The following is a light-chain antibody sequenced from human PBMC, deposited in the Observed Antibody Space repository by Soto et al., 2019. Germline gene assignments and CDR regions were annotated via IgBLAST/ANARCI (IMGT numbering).Light chain of an antibody. V-gene: IGKV1-5*01. CDR2: DAS. CDR3: QQSYSTSST. J-gene: IGKJ1*01. CDR1: KNINTW. Sequence: DIQMTQSPSTLSASVGDRVTITCRASKNINTWVAWYQQKPGKAPKLLIYDASSLESGVPSRVSGSGSGTDFTLTISSLQPEDFATYYCQQSYSTSSTFGQGTKVDI.